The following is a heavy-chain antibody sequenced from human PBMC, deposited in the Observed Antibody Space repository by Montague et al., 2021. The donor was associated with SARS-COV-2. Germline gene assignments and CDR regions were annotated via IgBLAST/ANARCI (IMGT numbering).Heavy chain of an antibody. Sequence: SLRLSCAASGFTFSSYSVNWVRRAPGEGLEWISYISSSTNIIYYADSVKGRFTISRDNARNSLYLQMNSLRVDDTAVYYCAEDLVLRAARPDALDVWGQGTVVTVSS. CDR1: GFTFSSYS. J-gene: IGHJ3*01. CDR3: AEDLVLRAARPDALDV. D-gene: IGHD6-6*01. V-gene: IGHV3-48*04. CDR2: ISSSTNII.